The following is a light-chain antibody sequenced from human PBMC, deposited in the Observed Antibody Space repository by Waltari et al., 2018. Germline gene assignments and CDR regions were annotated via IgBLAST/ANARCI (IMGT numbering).Light chain of an antibody. CDR2: RTD. CDR1: QSNIGGNY. Sequence: QSVVTQPPSVSGTPGQRVAISCSGRQSNIGGNYVYWYQQFPGRAPQLLIYRTDQRPSGVPERFSGSKSGTSASRAISGLQSEDEAHYYCASWDDRISGRVFGGGTKLTVL. J-gene: IGLJ3*02. V-gene: IGLV1-47*01. CDR3: ASWDDRISGRV.